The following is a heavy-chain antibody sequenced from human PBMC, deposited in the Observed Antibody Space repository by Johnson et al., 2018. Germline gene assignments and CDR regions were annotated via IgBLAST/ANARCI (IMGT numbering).Heavy chain of an antibody. V-gene: IGHV3-74*02. CDR3: ASDQGAYEEVMSLCQH. D-gene: IGHD2-21*01. J-gene: IGHJ1*01. Sequence: VQLVESGGGVVQPGRSLRLSCATSGFTFSSYAMNWVRQAPGKGLEWVSRINSDGSSTSYADSVKGRFTISRDNAKNTLYLQVDSLRAEDTAVYYCASDQGAYEEVMSLCQHCGVGAMVTV. CDR1: GFTFSSYA. CDR2: INSDGSST.